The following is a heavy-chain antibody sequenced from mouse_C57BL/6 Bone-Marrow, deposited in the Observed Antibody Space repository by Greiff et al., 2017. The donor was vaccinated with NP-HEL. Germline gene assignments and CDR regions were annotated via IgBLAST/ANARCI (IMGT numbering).Heavy chain of an antibody. V-gene: IGHV1-26*01. J-gene: IGHJ1*03. D-gene: IGHD3-2*02. CDR2: INPNNGGT. CDR3: ARGSLRQLRRGHWYFDV. CDR1: GYTFTDYY. Sequence: EVQLQQSGPELVKPGASVKISCKASGYTFTDYYMNWVKQSHGKSLEWIGDINPNNGGTSYNQKFKGKATLTVDKSSSTAYMELRSLTSEDSAVYYCARGSLRQLRRGHWYFDVWGTGTTVTVSS.